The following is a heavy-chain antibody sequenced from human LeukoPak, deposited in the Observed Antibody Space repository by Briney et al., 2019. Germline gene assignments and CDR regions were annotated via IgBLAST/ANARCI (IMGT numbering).Heavy chain of an antibody. D-gene: IGHD2-15*01. J-gene: IGHJ1*01. CDR3: ARENFEGSGHRLFQF. V-gene: IGHV4-59*01. CDR1: GSYMNNYY. Sequence: SETLSLSCTVSGSYMNNYYWSWIRQPPGRGLVWIGYFYNSGSTNYNPSLESRVTIALSTSKTEFSLKLTSVTAADTAVYYCARENFEGSGHRLFQFWGRGTLVTVSS. CDR2: FYNSGST.